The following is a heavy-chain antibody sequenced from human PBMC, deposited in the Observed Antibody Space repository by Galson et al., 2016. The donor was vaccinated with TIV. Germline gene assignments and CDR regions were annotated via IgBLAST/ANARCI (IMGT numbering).Heavy chain of an antibody. Sequence: SLRLSCAASGFTFSSYAMTWVRQAPGKGLEWVSGITGSGAYTYYGDSVKGRFTISSDNPKNTLYLQMNSLRAEDTAVYYCAKVRDLSGYSIVSFDRWGQGILVTVSS. D-gene: IGHD3-3*01. CDR1: GFTFSSYA. J-gene: IGHJ5*02. V-gene: IGHV3-23*01. CDR2: ITGSGAYT. CDR3: AKVRDLSGYSIVSFDR.